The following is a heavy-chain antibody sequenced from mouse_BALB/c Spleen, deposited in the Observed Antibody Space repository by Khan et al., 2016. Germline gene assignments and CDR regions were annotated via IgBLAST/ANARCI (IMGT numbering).Heavy chain of an antibody. Sequence: QVQLQQSGAELMKPGASVKISCKASGYSFSSSWIEWIKQRPGHGLEWIGEILPGSGTTNYNEKFKGKATFTSDTSSNTSYMQLSSLTSEDSAVYYCARGGICVPTGEDCWGQGTTLTVSS. CDR2: ILPGSGTT. CDR1: GYSFSSSW. CDR3: ARGGICVPTGEDC. V-gene: IGHV1-9*01. J-gene: IGHJ2*01.